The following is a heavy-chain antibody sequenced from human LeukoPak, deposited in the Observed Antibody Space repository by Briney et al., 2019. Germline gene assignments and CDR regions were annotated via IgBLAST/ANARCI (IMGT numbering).Heavy chain of an antibody. CDR3: ARDFSGEWEQVTGWWLDP. D-gene: IGHD3-16*01. V-gene: IGHV1-46*01. CDR1: GYTFGTHW. CDR2: INPSGDFR. J-gene: IGHJ5*02. Sequence: GASVKVSCKAPGYTFGTHWMHWVRQAPGQGLEWMGIINPSGDFRSYAQKFKGRVTVTRDMSTRTVYMELSDLRPDDTAVYYCARDFSGEWEQVTGWWLDPWGQGTLVIVSS.